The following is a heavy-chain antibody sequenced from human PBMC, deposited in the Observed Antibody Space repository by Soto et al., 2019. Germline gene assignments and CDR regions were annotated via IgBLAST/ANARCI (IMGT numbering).Heavy chain of an antibody. Sequence: VASVKVSCKASGYTFTSYGISWVRQAPGQGLEWMGWISAYNGNTNYAQKLQGRVTMTTDTSTSTAYMELRSLRSDDTAVYYCARGEGIADSGAFDIWGQGTMVTVSS. CDR3: ARGEGIADSGAFDI. CDR1: GYTFTSYG. J-gene: IGHJ3*02. D-gene: IGHD6-13*01. CDR2: ISAYNGNT. V-gene: IGHV1-18*01.